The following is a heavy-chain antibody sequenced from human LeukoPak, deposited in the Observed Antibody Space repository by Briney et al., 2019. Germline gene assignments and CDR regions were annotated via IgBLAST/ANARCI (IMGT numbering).Heavy chain of an antibody. CDR1: GFTFTSSA. D-gene: IGHD3-22*01. CDR2: VVVGSGNT. CDR3: AADFPDSSGYFGDY. J-gene: IGHJ4*02. V-gene: IGHV1-58*02. Sequence: ASVKVSCKASGFTFTSSAMQWVRQARGQRLEWIGWVVVGSGNTNYAQKFQERVTITRDMSTSTAYMELSSLRSEDTAVYYYAADFPDSSGYFGDYWGQGTLVTVSS.